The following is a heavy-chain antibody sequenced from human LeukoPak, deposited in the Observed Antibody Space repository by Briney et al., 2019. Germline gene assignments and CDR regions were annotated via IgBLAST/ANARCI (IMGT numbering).Heavy chain of an antibody. CDR1: GFTFEDYS. Sequence: GGPLSLSCAASGFTFEDYSMHWVRHGPGKGLGWVSVISWDGGSTSYADSVKGRFTISRDNSKNYLYLQMNSLRSEDSALYYCAKDRGGVDYWGQGSLVTVSS. CDR2: ISWDGGST. CDR3: AKDRGGVDY. V-gene: IGHV3-43*01. J-gene: IGHJ4*02. D-gene: IGHD3-16*01.